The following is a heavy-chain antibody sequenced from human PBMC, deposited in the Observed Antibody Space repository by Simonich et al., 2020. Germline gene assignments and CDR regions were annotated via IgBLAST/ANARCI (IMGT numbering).Heavy chain of an antibody. J-gene: IGHJ3*02. CDR1: GYSFTSYW. D-gene: IGHD1-1*01. CDR3: ARQLNDFDI. V-gene: IGHV5-51*01. Sequence: EVQLVQAGAEVKKPGESLKISCKGSGYSFTSYWVGWVRQMPGKGLEWMGIINTGDSDTRYSPCVQGQVTISADKSTSTAYLQWSSLKASDTAMYYCARQLNDFDIWGQGTMVTVSS. CDR2: INTGDSDT.